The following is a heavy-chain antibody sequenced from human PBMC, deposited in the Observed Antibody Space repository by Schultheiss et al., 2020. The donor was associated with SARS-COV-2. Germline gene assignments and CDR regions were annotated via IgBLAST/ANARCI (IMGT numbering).Heavy chain of an antibody. J-gene: IGHJ4*02. Sequence: GGSLRLSCAASGFTFSSYGMHWVRQAPGKGLEWVAVISYDGSNKYYADSVKGRFTISRDNAKNSLYLQMNSLRAEDTALYYCARDLGKRYNWNDGHDYWGQGTLGTVSS. D-gene: IGHD1-1*01. CDR1: GFTFSSYG. CDR3: ARDLGKRYNWNDGHDY. V-gene: IGHV3-30*03. CDR2: ISYDGSNK.